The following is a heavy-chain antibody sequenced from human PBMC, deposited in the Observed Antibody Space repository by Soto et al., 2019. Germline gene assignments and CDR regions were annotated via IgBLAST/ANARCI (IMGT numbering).Heavy chain of an antibody. CDR1: GFTFSSYA. J-gene: IGHJ1*01. V-gene: IGHV3-23*01. Sequence: GGSLRLSCAASGFTFSSYAMSWVRQAPGRGLEWVSAISGSGGSTYYADSVKGRFTISRDNSKNTLYLQMNSLRAEDTAVYYCAKGPTYYYDSSGYGRYFQHWGQGTLVTVSS. CDR3: AKGPTYYYDSSGYGRYFQH. CDR2: ISGSGGST. D-gene: IGHD3-22*01.